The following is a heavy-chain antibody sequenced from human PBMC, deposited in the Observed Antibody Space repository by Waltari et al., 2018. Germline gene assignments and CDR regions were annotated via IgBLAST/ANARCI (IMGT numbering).Heavy chain of an antibody. D-gene: IGHD1-26*01. Sequence: QVRLQESGPGLVKPSATLSLTCTVPGGSISGYYWNWIRQPAGKGLEWIGRVYTSGSTNYNPSLKSRVTMSVDTSKNQFSLKLSSVTAADTAVYFCAREIDRGPGRWFDPWGQGTLVTVSS. CDR3: AREIDRGPGRWFDP. CDR1: GGSISGYY. CDR2: VYTSGST. J-gene: IGHJ5*02. V-gene: IGHV4-4*07.